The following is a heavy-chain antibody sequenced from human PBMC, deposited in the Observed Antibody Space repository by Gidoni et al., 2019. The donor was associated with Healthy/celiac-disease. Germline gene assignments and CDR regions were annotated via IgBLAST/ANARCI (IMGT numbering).Heavy chain of an antibody. CDR2: IRSKAYGGTT. D-gene: IGHD1-26*01. J-gene: IGHJ5*02. CDR3: TRRIVGALGTFDP. Sequence: EVQLVESGGGLVQPGRSLRLSCTASGFPFGYYAMSWFRQAPGKGLEWVGFIRSKAYGGTTEYAASVKGRFTISRDDSKSIAYLQMNSLKTEDTAVYYCTRRIVGALGTFDPWGQGTLVTVSS. CDR1: GFPFGYYA. V-gene: IGHV3-49*03.